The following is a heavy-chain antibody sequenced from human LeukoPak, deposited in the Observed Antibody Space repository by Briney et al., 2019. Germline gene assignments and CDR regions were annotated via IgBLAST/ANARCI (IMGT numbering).Heavy chain of an antibody. V-gene: IGHV4-39*01. J-gene: IGHJ3*02. D-gene: IGHD2-2*01. CDR1: GGSISSSSYY. CDR2: IYYSGST. Sequence: PSETLSLTCTVSGGSISSSSYYWGWIRQPPGKGPEWIGSIYYSGSTYYNPSLKSRVTISVDTSKNQFSLKLSSVTAADTAVYYCARHALVPAPDAFDIWGQGTMVTVSS. CDR3: ARHALVPAPDAFDI.